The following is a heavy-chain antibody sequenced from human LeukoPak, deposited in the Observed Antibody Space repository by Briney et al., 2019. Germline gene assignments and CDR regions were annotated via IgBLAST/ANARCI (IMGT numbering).Heavy chain of an antibody. Sequence: GESLKISCKGSGYSFTSYWIGWVRQMPGKGLEWMGIIYPGDSDTRYSPSFQGQVTISADKSIGTAYLQWSSLKASDTAMYYCARVAHSSGYSTGEFDYWGQGTLVTVSS. CDR1: GYSFTSYW. CDR3: ARVAHSSGYSTGEFDY. V-gene: IGHV5-51*01. CDR2: IYPGDSDT. D-gene: IGHD3-22*01. J-gene: IGHJ4*02.